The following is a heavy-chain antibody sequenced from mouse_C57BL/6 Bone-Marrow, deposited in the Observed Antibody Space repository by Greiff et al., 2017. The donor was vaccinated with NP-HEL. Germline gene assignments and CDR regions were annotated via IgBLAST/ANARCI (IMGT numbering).Heavy chain of an antibody. V-gene: IGHV1-59*01. Sequence: QVQLQQPGAELVRPGTSVKLSCKASGYNFTSYWMHWVKQRPGQGLEWIGVIDPSDSYTNYNQKFKGKATLTVDTSSSTAYMQLSSRTSEDSAVYYCARIDGGDYWGQGTSVTVSS. CDR2: IDPSDSYT. D-gene: IGHD2-3*01. CDR3: ARIDGGDY. CDR1: GYNFTSYW. J-gene: IGHJ4*01.